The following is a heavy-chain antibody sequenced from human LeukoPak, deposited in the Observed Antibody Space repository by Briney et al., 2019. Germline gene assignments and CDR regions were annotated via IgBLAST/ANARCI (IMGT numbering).Heavy chain of an antibody. CDR1: GGSISSSSYY. D-gene: IGHD5-12*01. Sequence: SETLSLTCSVSGGSISSSSYYWGWIRQPPGKGLEWIGSFYYSGSTYYNPSLKSRVTISVDTSKNQFSLKLSSVTAADTAVYYCARDPGGYDSVAFDIWGQGTMVTVSS. V-gene: IGHV4-39*07. CDR3: ARDPGGYDSVAFDI. CDR2: FYYSGST. J-gene: IGHJ3*02.